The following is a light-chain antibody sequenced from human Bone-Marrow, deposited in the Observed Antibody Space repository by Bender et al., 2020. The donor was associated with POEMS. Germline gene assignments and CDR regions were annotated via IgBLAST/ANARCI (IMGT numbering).Light chain of an antibody. CDR2: QDK. Sequence: YELTQPRSVSVSPGQTASITCSGDSLHDKYVSWYQQKPGQSPALVVYQDKKRPSGIPERFSGSNSGNTATLTISGTQPMDEADYYCAAWDDSLSGPVFGGGTKLTVL. CDR3: AAWDDSLSGPV. J-gene: IGLJ3*02. CDR1: SLHDKY. V-gene: IGLV3-1*01.